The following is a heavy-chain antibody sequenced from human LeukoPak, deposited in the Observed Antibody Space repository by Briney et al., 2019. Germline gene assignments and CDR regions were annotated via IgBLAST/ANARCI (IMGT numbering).Heavy chain of an antibody. J-gene: IGHJ4*02. CDR2: ISYDGSHK. D-gene: IGHD6-13*01. V-gene: IGHV3-30*18. CDR3: AKPFLQSSTWYSFDY. CDR1: GFTFSSYG. Sequence: SGGSLRLSCAASGFTFSSYGMHWVRQAPGKGLEWVAVISYDGSHKYYADSVKGRFTISRDSSKNTLYLQMNSLRAEDTAVYYCAKPFLQSSTWYSFDYWGQGTLVTVSS.